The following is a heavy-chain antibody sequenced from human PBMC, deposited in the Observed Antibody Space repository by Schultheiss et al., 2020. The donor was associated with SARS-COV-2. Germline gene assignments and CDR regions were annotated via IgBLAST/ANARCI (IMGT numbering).Heavy chain of an antibody. CDR1: GYSISSGYY. CDR2: INHSGST. D-gene: IGHD2-2*01. V-gene: IGHV4-38-2*02. J-gene: IGHJ6*02. Sequence: SQTLSLTCAVSGYSISSGYYWGWIRQPPGKGLEWIGEINHSGSTNYNPSLKSRVTISVDTSKNQFSLKLSSVTAADTAVYYCARDIVVPAAGYGMDVWGQGTTVTVSS. CDR3: ARDIVVPAAGYGMDV.